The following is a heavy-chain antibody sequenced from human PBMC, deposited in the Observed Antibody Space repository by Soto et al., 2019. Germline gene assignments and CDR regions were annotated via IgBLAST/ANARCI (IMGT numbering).Heavy chain of an antibody. CDR3: VRDREYYYDSSGYFQDAFDI. CDR1: GFTFSSYS. V-gene: IGHV3-21*01. J-gene: IGHJ3*02. CDR2: ISSSSRYI. Sequence: EVHLVESGGGLVKPGGSLRLSCAASGFTFSSYSMNWVRQAPGKGVEWVSSISSSSRYIYYADSLKGRLTISRDNAKKSLFLQMNSLRAEDTAMYYCVRDREYYYDSSGYFQDAFDIWGQGTMVTVSS. D-gene: IGHD3-22*01.